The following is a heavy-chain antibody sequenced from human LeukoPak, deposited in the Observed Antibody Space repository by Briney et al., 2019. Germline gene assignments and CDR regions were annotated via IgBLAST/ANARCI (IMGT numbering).Heavy chain of an antibody. CDR1: GYIFTNYD. V-gene: IGHV1-8*02. D-gene: IGHD2-8*01. J-gene: IGHJ5*02. CDR3: TRRANGRRYNWFDT. CDR2: MNPNSGNT. Sequence: ASVKVSCKASGYIFTNYDINWVRQATGQGLEWMGWMNPNSGNTGYAQKFQGRVSMTRNTAISTAYMELSSLRSDDAAVYYCTRRANGRRYNWFDTWGQGTLVTVSS.